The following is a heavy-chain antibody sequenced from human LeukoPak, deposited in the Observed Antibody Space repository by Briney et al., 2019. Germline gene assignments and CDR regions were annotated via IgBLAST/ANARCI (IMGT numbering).Heavy chain of an antibody. CDR3: AKEGSHYDRNGYVDY. V-gene: IGHV3-23*01. CDR1: GFTFSSYA. CDR2: ISGSVSTI. D-gene: IGHD3-22*01. Sequence: GGSLRLSCAASGFTFSSYAMSWVRQAPGKGLEWVSSISGSVSTIYYADSVNGRFTISRDNSKNMLHLQMSKLRAEDTAVYYCAKEGSHYDRNGYVDYWGQGTLVTVSS. J-gene: IGHJ4*02.